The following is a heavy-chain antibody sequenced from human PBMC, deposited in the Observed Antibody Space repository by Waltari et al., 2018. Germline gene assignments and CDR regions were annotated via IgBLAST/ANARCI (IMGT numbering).Heavy chain of an antibody. CDR1: GDFMRSSDC. CDR2: VRGDGKT. Sequence: QFQLQESGPGLVKPSGTLSLICAVSGDFMRSSDCWIWVRQPPRKGPEWIGQVRGDGKTNYNPSFASRLTISLDTSNYRFALKVTSATAADTGLYYCARDRGRGLYLDTWGQGTLVTVSP. J-gene: IGHJ4*02. V-gene: IGHV4-4*02. D-gene: IGHD2-15*01. CDR3: ARDRGRGLYLDT.